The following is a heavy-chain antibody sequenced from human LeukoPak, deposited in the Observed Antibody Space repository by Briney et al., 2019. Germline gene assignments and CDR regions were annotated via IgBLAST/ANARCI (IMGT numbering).Heavy chain of an antibody. CDR2: IHRSGSP. Sequence: SETMSLTCTVSLDSTTSNFWSWVRQPPGKSLEWIGEIHRSGSPNYNPSLQSRVTISIDRSRNQIGLELSPVTAADTAVYYCAREILGGFNPGAYWGRGALVTVSS. V-gene: IGHV4-4*02. J-gene: IGHJ4*02. D-gene: IGHD1-14*01. CDR1: LDSTTSNF. CDR3: AREILGGFNPGAY.